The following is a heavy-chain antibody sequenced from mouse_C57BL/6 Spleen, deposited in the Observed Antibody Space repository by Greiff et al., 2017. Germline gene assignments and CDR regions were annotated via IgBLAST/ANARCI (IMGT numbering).Heavy chain of an antibody. J-gene: IGHJ1*03. CDR2: IDPSDSET. CDR3: ARSYYGSGWYFDV. D-gene: IGHD1-1*01. Sequence: VQLQQPGAELVRPGSSVKLSCKASGYTFTSYWMHWVKQRPIQGLEWIGNIDPSDSETHYNQKFKDKATLTVDKSSSTAYMQLSSLTSEDSAVYYCARSYYGSGWYFDVWGTGTTVTVSS. CDR1: GYTFTSYW. V-gene: IGHV1-52*01.